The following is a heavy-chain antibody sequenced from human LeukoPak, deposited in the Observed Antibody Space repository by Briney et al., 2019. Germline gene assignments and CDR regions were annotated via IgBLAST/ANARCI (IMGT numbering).Heavy chain of an antibody. CDR3: ARDSTRNTVMVPADY. D-gene: IGHD4-11*01. J-gene: IGHJ4*02. Sequence: SVKVSCKASGGTFSSYAISWVRQAPGQGLEWMGRIIPILGIINYAQKLQGRVTITADKSTSTAYMELSSLRSEDTAVYYCARDSTRNTVMVPADYWGQGTLVTVSS. V-gene: IGHV1-69*04. CDR2: IIPILGII. CDR1: GGTFSSYA.